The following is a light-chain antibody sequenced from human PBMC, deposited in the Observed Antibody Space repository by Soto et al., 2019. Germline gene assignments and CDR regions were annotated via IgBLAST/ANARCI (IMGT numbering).Light chain of an antibody. CDR3: HSYDVSLSGPV. CDR2: DNN. V-gene: IGLV1-40*01. Sequence: QSVLTQPPSLSGAPGQRVTISCTVSSSNIGAGYDVHWYQQLPGTAPRVLIYDNNSRPSGVPDRFSGSKSGTSASLAIAGLQAEDEADYYCHSYDVSLSGPVFGGGTKLTVL. J-gene: IGLJ2*01. CDR1: SSNIGAGYD.